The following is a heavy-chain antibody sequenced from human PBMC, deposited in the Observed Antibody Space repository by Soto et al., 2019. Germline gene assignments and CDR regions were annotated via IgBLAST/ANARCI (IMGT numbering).Heavy chain of an antibody. J-gene: IGHJ4*02. CDR2: INSDGSST. D-gene: IGHD3-22*01. CDR3: AKGRKYYYDSSGYFDY. V-gene: IGHV3-74*01. Sequence: GGSLRLSCAASGFTFSSYWMHWVRQAPGKGLVWVSRINSDGSSTSYADSVKGRFTISRDNAKNTLYLQMNSLRAEDTAVYYCAKGRKYYYDSSGYFDYWGQGTLVTVSS. CDR1: GFTFSSYW.